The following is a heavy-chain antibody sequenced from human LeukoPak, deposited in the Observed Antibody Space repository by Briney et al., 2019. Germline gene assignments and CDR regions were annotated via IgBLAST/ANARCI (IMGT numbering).Heavy chain of an antibody. Sequence: SETLSLTCTVSGGSISSYYWSWIRQPAGKGLEWIGRIYTSGSTNYNPSLKSRVTMSVDTSKNQFSPKLSSVTAADTAVYYCARGNIVARRGYYYYYYMDVWGKGTTVTISS. D-gene: IGHD5-12*01. CDR3: ARGNIVARRGYYYYYYMDV. CDR1: GGSISSYY. CDR2: IYTSGST. V-gene: IGHV4-4*07. J-gene: IGHJ6*03.